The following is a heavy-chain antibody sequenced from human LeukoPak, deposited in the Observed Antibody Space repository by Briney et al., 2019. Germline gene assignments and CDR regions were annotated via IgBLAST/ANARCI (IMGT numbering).Heavy chain of an antibody. J-gene: IGHJ6*02. CDR1: GGTFSSYA. D-gene: IGHD6-19*01. CDR3: ARENSAGRGYYYGMDV. V-gene: IGHV1-69*13. Sequence: SVKVSCKAPGGTFSSYAISWVRQAPGQGLEWMGGIIPIFGTANYAQKFQGRVTITADESTSTAYMELSSLRSEDTAVYYCARENSAGRGYYYGMDVWGQGTTVTVSS. CDR2: IIPIFGTA.